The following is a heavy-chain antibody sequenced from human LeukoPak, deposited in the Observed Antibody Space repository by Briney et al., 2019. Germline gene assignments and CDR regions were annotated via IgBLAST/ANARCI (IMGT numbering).Heavy chain of an antibody. D-gene: IGHD1-7*01. V-gene: IGHV3-23*01. CDR2: ISGSGGST. CDR1: GFTFSSYA. Sequence: GGSLRLSCAASGFTFSSYAMSWVRQAPGKGLEWVSAISGSGGSTYYADSVKSRFTISRDNSKNTLYLQMNSLRAEDTAVYYCARSLPSRELHFGLDVWGHGTTVTVS. J-gene: IGHJ6*02. CDR3: ARSLPSRELHFGLDV.